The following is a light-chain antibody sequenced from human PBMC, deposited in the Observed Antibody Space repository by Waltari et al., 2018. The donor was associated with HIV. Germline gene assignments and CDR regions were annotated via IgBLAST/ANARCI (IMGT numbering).Light chain of an antibody. V-gene: IGLV2-8*01. J-gene: IGLJ3*02. CDR2: AIS. CDR3: SSDACSSWV. CDR1: SSDAGGYNY. Sequence: QSALTQPLTASGSPGQSVTISCSGTSSDAGGYNYVSWYQQHPAKAPTLMIYAISKRRSGFPHRFCGSKSGNTASLAVSRLQAEDEADHSCSSDACSSWVFGGGTELTVL.